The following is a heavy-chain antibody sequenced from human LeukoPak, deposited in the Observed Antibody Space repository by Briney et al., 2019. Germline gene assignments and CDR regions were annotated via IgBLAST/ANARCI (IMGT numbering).Heavy chain of an antibody. CDR2: ISSSGSTI. Sequence: GGSLRLSCAASGFTFSDYYMSWIRQAPGKGLEWVSYISSSGSTIYYADSVKGRFTISRDNAKNSLYLQMNSLRAEDTAGYYFXRVTAYXXXXXXAPVXFDYXGQGTLVTXXS. CDR1: GFTFSDYY. CDR3: XRVTAYXXXXXXAPVXFDY. V-gene: IGHV3-11*04. J-gene: IGHJ4*02.